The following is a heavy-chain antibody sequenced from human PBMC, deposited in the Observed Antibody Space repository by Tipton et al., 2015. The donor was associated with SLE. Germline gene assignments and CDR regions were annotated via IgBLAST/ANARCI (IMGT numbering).Heavy chain of an antibody. D-gene: IGHD3-22*01. CDR3: ARGLGYYYDSSGLPDAFDI. CDR1: GGSISSSSYY. J-gene: IGHJ3*02. V-gene: IGHV4-39*07. CDR2: IYYSGST. Sequence: TLSLTCTVSGGSISSSSYYWGWIRQPPGKGLEWIGSIYYSGSTYYNPSLKSRVTISVDTSKNQFSLKLSSVTAADTAVYYCARGLGYYYDSSGLPDAFDIWGQGTMVTVSS.